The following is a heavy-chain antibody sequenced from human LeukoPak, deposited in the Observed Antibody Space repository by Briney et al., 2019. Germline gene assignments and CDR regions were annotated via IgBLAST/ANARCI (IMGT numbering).Heavy chain of an antibody. J-gene: IGHJ4*02. CDR2: IKQDGSEK. Sequence: GGSLRLSCAASGFTHISYWMSWLRQAPSKGVDWVANIKQDGSEKYYVDSVKGRFTISRDNAKNSLYLQMNSLRAEDTAVYYCARVPPPKNYYDSSGYWDYWGQGTLVTVSS. V-gene: IGHV3-7*01. CDR1: GFTHISYW. D-gene: IGHD3-22*01. CDR3: ARVPPPKNYYDSSGYWDY.